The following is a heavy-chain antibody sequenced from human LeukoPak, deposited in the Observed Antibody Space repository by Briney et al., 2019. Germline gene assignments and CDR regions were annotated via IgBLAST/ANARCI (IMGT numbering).Heavy chain of an antibody. J-gene: IGHJ4*02. CDR2: ISGSSGRT. CDR1: GLTFSSYA. D-gene: IGHD3-22*01. CDR3: AKDGGTYYYDSSGYSWGY. Sequence: GGSLRLSCAASGLTFSSYAMSWVRQAPGKGLEWVSAISGSSGRTYYADSVKGRFTISRDNSKNTLYLQMNSLRAEDTAVYYCAKDGGTYYYDSSGYSWGYWGQGTLVTVSS. V-gene: IGHV3-23*01.